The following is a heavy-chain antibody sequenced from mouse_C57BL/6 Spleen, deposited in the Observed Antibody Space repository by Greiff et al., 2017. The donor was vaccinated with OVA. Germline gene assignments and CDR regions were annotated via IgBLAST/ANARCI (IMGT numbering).Heavy chain of an antibody. J-gene: IGHJ4*01. Sequence: EVQLQQSGPELVKPGASVKISCKASGYTFTDYYMNWVKQSHGKSLEWIGDINPNNGGTSYNQKFKGKATLTVDKSSSTAYMELRSLTSEDSAVYYCGYYYGRSYAMDYWGQGTSVTVSS. CDR3: GYYYGRSYAMDY. CDR2: INPNNGGT. D-gene: IGHD1-1*01. V-gene: IGHV1-26*01. CDR1: GYTFTDYY.